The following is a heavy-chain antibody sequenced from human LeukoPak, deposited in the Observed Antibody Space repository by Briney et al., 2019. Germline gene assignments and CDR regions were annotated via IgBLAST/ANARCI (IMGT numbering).Heavy chain of an antibody. CDR3: ARDPDYGDYPPNWYFDL. CDR1: GGSCSGYY. J-gene: IGHJ2*01. CDR2: IYYSGST. D-gene: IGHD4-17*01. Sequence: SETLSLTCAVYGGSCSGYYWSLIRQHPGKGLEWIGYIYYSGSTYYNPSLKSRVTISVDTSKNQFSLKLSSVTAADTAVYYCARDPDYGDYPPNWYFDLWGRGTLVTVSS. V-gene: IGHV4-31*11.